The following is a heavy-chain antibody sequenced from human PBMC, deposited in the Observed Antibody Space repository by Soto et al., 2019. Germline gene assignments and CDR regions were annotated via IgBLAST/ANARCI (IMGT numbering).Heavy chain of an antibody. CDR3: AKLGTMGVFDN. CDR1: GFTFSSYA. J-gene: IGHJ4*02. CDR2: ITFRGDYT. D-gene: IGHD1-26*01. V-gene: IGHV3-23*01. Sequence: EVQLLESGGGLVSPGGSLRLSCAASGFTFSSYAMSWVRQAPGKGLEWRAGITFRGDYTYYADSVKGRFSLCRDNSRNRLDLQMNNLKVEDTALYYCAKLGTMGVFDNWGQGTLLTVSS.